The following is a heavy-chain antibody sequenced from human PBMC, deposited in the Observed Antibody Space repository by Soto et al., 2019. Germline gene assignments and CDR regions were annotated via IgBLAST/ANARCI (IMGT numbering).Heavy chain of an antibody. Sequence: ASVKVSCKASGYTFTGYYMHWVRQAPGQGLEWMGWINPNSGGTNYAQKFQGRVTMTRDTSISTAYMELSRLRSDDTAVYYCAGDRMITFGGVIGPRGMDVWGQGTTVTVSS. CDR1: GYTFTGYY. J-gene: IGHJ6*02. CDR3: AGDRMITFGGVIGPRGMDV. D-gene: IGHD3-16*01. CDR2: INPNSGGT. V-gene: IGHV1-2*02.